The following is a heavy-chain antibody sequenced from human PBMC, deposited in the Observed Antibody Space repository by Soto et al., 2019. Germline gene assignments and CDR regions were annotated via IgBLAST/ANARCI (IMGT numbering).Heavy chain of an antibody. V-gene: IGHV4-34*01. Sequence: QVQLQQWGAGLLKPSETLSLNCAVTGGSLSGYYWSWIRQPPGKGLEWIGEVKDGGHTNYSPSLRGRVNISSDPSNNQFSLRLNSVTAADTGVYYCARGQEGVVATHWDQGSLVTVSS. D-gene: IGHD5-12*01. CDR3: ARGQEGVVATH. CDR1: GGSLSGYY. J-gene: IGHJ4*02. CDR2: VKDGGHT.